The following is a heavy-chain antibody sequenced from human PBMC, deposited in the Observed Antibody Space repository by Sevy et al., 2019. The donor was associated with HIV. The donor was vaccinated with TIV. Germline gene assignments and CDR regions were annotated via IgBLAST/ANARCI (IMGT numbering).Heavy chain of an antibody. CDR2: IIPIVGTA. Sequence: ASVKVSCKASGGTFSSYAISWVRQAPGQGLEWMGGIIPIVGTANYAQKFQGRVTITADESTSTAYMELSSLRSEDTAGYYCASTSGGRGVHGAGWFDPWGQGTLVTVSS. J-gene: IGHJ5*02. CDR3: ASTSGGRGVHGAGWFDP. V-gene: IGHV1-69*13. D-gene: IGHD2-15*01. CDR1: GGTFSSYA.